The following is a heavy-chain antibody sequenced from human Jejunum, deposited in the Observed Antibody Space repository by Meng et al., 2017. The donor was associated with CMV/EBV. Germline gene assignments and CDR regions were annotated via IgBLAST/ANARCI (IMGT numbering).Heavy chain of an antibody. Sequence: SCAVSGLPIDSYAMSWVRQAPGKGLEWVSVITGSGGSIFYADSVKGRFIISRDNSRNTVFLEMNSLRAEDTAVYYCANMLLVQGHFQHWGQGTLVTVSS. V-gene: IGHV3-23*01. CDR3: ANMLLVQGHFQH. J-gene: IGHJ1*01. CDR2: ITGSGGSI. D-gene: IGHD3-10*02. CDR1: GLPIDSYA.